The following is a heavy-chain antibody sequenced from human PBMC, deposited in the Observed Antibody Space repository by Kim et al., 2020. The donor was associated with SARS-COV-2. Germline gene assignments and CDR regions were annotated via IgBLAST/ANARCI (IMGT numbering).Heavy chain of an antibody. CDR3: ARVRWSYSSGWYSDY. J-gene: IGHJ4*02. CDR1: GFTFSSYW. D-gene: IGHD6-19*01. CDR2: INSDGSST. Sequence: GGSLRLSCAASGFTFSSYWMHWVRQAPGKGLVWVSRINSDGSSTSYADSVKGRFTISRDNAKNTLYLQMNSLRAEDTAVYYCARVRWSYSSGWYSDYWGQGTLVTVSS. V-gene: IGHV3-74*01.